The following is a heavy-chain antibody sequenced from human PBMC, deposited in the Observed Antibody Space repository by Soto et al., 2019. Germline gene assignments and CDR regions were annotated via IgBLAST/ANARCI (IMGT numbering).Heavy chain of an antibody. Sequence: SETLSLTCTVSGGSISSSSYYWGWIRQPPGKGLEWIGSISYSGRTYDNPSLKSRVTISVDTSKNQFSLKLSSVTAADTAVYYCARHLALYYDFWSGYYPAFDYWGQGTLLTVSS. CDR2: ISYSGRT. CDR1: GGSISSSSYY. CDR3: ARHLALYYDFWSGYYPAFDY. V-gene: IGHV4-39*01. J-gene: IGHJ4*02. D-gene: IGHD3-3*01.